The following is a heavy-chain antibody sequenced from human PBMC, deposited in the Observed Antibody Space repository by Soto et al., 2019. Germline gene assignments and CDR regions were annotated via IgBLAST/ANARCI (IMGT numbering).Heavy chain of an antibody. V-gene: IGHV1-2*04. CDR1: GYTFTGYY. CDR3: ATAMTTVTPFDY. CDR2: INPKSGGT. D-gene: IGHD4-4*01. Sequence: ASVKVSCKASGYTFTGYYMHWVRQAPGQGLEWMGWINPKSGGTNYAQKFQGWVTMTRDTSVSTAYMELSRLRSDDTAVYYCATAMTTVTPFDYWGQGTLVTVPQ. J-gene: IGHJ4*02.